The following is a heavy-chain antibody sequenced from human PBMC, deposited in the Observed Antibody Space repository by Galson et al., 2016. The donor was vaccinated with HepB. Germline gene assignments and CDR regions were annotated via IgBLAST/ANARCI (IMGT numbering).Heavy chain of an antibody. CDR2: ISDNGGST. D-gene: IGHD6-19*01. Sequence: SLRLSCAASGFTFSSYAMSWVRQAPGKGLEWVSGISDNGGSTFYADSVKGRFTISRDNSKNTVYLQMNSLRSEDTAVYYCARYGDEAGWNFHQWGQGTLVTVSS. J-gene: IGHJ1*01. V-gene: IGHV3-23*01. CDR3: ARYGDEAGWNFHQ. CDR1: GFTFSSYA.